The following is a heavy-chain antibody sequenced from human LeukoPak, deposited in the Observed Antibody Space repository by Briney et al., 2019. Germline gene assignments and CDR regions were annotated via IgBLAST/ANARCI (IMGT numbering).Heavy chain of an antibody. D-gene: IGHD3-22*01. V-gene: IGHV3-53*01. CDR1: GFTVSSNY. CDR3: ARGYYYDNSGLFDY. CDR2: IYSGGTT. Sequence: GGSLRPSCAASGFTVSSNYMSWVRQAPGKGLEWVSVIYSGGTTYYADSVKGRFTISRDNAKNSLYLQMNSLRAEDTALYYCARGYYYDNSGLFDYWGQGTLVTVSS. J-gene: IGHJ4*02.